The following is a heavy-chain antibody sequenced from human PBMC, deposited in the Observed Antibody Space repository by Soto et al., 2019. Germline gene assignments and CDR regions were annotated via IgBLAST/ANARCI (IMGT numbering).Heavy chain of an antibody. D-gene: IGHD6-13*01. J-gene: IGHJ6*02. CDR2: ISGSGGST. CDR1: GFTFSSYA. V-gene: IGHV3-23*01. CDR3: ARDRDGAAAGPTKFYGMDV. Sequence: EVQLLESGGGLVQPGGSLRLSCAASGFTFSSYAMSWVRQAPGKGLEWVSDISGSGGSTYYADSVRGRFTISRDNSKNTLYLQMNSLRAQDTAVYYCARDRDGAAAGPTKFYGMDVWGQGTTVTVSS.